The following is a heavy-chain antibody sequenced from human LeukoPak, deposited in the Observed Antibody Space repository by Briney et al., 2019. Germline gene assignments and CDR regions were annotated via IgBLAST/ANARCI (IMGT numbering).Heavy chain of an antibody. V-gene: IGHV4-30-4*01. D-gene: IGHD3-9*01. Sequence: PSQTLSLTCAVSGGSISSGDYYWSWIRQPPGKGLGWIGYIYYSGSTYYNPSLKSRVTISVDTSKNQFSLKLSSVTAADTAVYYCARGGITIFAFDIWGQGTMVTVSS. J-gene: IGHJ3*02. CDR2: IYYSGST. CDR1: GGSISSGDYY. CDR3: ARGGITIFAFDI.